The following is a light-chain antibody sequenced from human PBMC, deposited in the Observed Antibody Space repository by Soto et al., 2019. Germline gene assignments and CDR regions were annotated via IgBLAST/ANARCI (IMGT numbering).Light chain of an antibody. Sequence: QSALTQPPSASGAPGQRVIISCSGSASNIGRDPVNWYQQVPGTAPKLLIYENNHRPSGVPDRFSGSKSGTSASLVISGLQSEDEAEYFCAGWDGSLKGFVFGTGTKVTVL. CDR1: ASNIGRDP. J-gene: IGLJ1*01. CDR2: ENN. CDR3: AGWDGSLKGFV. V-gene: IGLV1-44*01.